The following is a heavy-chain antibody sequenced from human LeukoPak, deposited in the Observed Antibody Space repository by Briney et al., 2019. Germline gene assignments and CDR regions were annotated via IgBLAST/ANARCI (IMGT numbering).Heavy chain of an antibody. Sequence: PSETLSLTCTVSGGSISSSSYYWGWIRQPPGKGLEWIGSIYYSGSTNYNPSLKSRVTISVDTSKNQFSLKLSSVTAADTAVYYCARDLGRRQLGLGYFDYWGQGTLVTVSS. V-gene: IGHV4-39*07. CDR3: ARDLGRRQLGLGYFDY. D-gene: IGHD6-13*01. CDR2: IYYSGST. J-gene: IGHJ4*02. CDR1: GGSISSSSYY.